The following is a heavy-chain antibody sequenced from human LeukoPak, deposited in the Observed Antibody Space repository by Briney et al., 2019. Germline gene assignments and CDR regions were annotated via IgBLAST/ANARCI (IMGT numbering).Heavy chain of an antibody. CDR1: GGTFSSYA. D-gene: IGHD3-3*01. V-gene: IGHV1-69*05. CDR3: ASTWGELWDFWSEGFFQH. CDR2: IIPIFGTA. Sequence: SVKVSCKASGGTFSSYAISWVRQAPGQGLELMGRIIPIFGTANYAQKFQGRVTITTDESTSTAYTELSSLRSEDTAVYYCASTWGELWDFWSEGFFQHWGQGTLVTVSS. J-gene: IGHJ1*01.